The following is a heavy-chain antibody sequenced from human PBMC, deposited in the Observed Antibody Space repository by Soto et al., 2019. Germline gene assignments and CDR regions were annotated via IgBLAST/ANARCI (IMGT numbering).Heavy chain of an antibody. Sequence: ETLSLTCTVSGGSINTDYWSWIRQAPGRGLEWIGYISSSGIPNYTPSLKSRLTMSLDPSKNQFSLKLNSVTAADTAVYYCARGWWEREGYVMDVWGQGTTVTVSS. D-gene: IGHD1-26*01. CDR2: ISSSGIP. V-gene: IGHV4-59*08. J-gene: IGHJ6*02. CDR3: ARGWWEREGYVMDV. CDR1: GGSINTDY.